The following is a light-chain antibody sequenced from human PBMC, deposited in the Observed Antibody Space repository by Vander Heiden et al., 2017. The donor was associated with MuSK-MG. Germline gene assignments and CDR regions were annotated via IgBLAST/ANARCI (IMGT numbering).Light chain of an antibody. Sequence: EIVLTQTPLSSAVTLGQPASIPCRASQSLVHGDGNTYLSWLQQRPGQPPRRLIYKVSNRFSGVPDRVSASGAGTDFTLKISRVEPEDVGVYYCMQHKQFPITFGQGTRLEIK. CDR1: QSLVHGDGNTY. CDR3: MQHKQFPIT. CDR2: KVS. J-gene: IGKJ5*01. V-gene: IGKV2-24*01.